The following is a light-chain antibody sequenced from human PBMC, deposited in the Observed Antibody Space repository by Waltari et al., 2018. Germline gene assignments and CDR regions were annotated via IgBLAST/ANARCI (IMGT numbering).Light chain of an antibody. CDR3: QAWDTISAG. Sequence: QSVLTQPPSASGTPGQRVTISCSGISSNIGNNYVFWYQQLPGKAPKLLIYRNDQRPSGVPDRFSGSNSGNTATLTISGTQVMDEGDYYCQAWDTISAGLGGGTKLTVL. CDR2: RND. V-gene: IGLV1-47*01. CDR1: SSNIGNNY. J-gene: IGLJ2*01.